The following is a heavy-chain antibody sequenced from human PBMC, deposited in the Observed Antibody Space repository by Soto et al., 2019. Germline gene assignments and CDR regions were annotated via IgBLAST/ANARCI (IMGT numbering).Heavy chain of an antibody. J-gene: IGHJ5*02. CDR3: ASEYSDGWFAP. D-gene: IGHD2-21*01. V-gene: IGHV3-30-3*01. CDR2: ISYDGSNK. CDR1: GFTFSIYA. Sequence: QVQLVESGGGVVQPGRSLRLSCAASGFTFSIYAMHWVRQAPGKGLEWVAVISYDGSNKYYADSVKGRFTISSDNCKNTVYLQMHSLRAQHSAVYYCASEYSDGWFAPWGQGTLVTASS.